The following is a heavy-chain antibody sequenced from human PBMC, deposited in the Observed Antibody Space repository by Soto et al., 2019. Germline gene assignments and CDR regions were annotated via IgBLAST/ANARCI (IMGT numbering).Heavy chain of an antibody. Sequence: ASVKVSCKVSGYTLTELSMHWVRQAPGKGLEWMGGFDPEDGETIYAQKFQGRVTMTEDTSTDTAYMELSSLRSEDTAVYYCATPVVAATFDPISLDHRGQGTPVTVSS. D-gene: IGHD2-15*01. J-gene: IGHJ4*02. CDR1: GYTLTELS. CDR2: FDPEDGET. CDR3: ATPVVAATFDPISLDH. V-gene: IGHV1-24*01.